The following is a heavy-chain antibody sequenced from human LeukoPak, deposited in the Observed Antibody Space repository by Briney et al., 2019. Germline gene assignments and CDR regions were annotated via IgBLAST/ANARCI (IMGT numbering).Heavy chain of an antibody. CDR3: AKRMGPSIAATDLDY. CDR1: GSTFSSYG. V-gene: IGHV3-30*18. Sequence: GGSLRLSCAASGSTFSSYGMNWIRQAPGKGLEWVAVISYDGSNKYYADSVKGRFTISRDNSKNTLYLQMNSLRAEDTAVYYCAKRMGPSIAATDLDYWGQGTLVTVSS. D-gene: IGHD6-13*01. J-gene: IGHJ4*02. CDR2: ISYDGSNK.